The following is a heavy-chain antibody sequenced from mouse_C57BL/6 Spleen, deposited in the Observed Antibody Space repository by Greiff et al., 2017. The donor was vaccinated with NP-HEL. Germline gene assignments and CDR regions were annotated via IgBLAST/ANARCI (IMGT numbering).Heavy chain of an antibody. CDR2: IDPSDSYT. CDR3: ARGGDGSSSWFAY. V-gene: IGHV1-59*01. CDR1: GYTFTSYW. J-gene: IGHJ3*01. Sequence: VQLQQPGAELVRPGTSVKLSCKASGYTFTSYWMHWVKQRPGQGLEWIGVIDPSDSYTNYNQKFKGKATLTVDTSSSTAYMQLSSLTSEDSAVYYCARGGDGSSSWFAYWGQGTLVTVSA. D-gene: IGHD1-1*01.